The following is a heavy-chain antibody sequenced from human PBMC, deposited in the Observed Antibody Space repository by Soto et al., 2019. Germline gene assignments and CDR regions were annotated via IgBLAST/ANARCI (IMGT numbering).Heavy chain of an antibody. D-gene: IGHD2-2*01. CDR3: ANSLDGGQLLGYGMDV. V-gene: IGHV3-30*18. Sequence: QVQLVESGGGVVQPGRSLRLSCAASGFTFSSYGMHWVRQAPGKGLEWVAVISYDGSNKYYADSVKGRFTISRDNSKNTLYLQMNSLRAEDTAVYYCANSLDGGQLLGYGMDVWGQGTTVTVSS. J-gene: IGHJ6*02. CDR2: ISYDGSNK. CDR1: GFTFSSYG.